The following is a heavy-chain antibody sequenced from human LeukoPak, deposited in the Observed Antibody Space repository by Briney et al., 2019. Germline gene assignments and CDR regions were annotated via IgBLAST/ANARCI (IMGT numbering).Heavy chain of an antibody. Sequence: PSQTLSLTCAVSGGSISSGGYSWSWIRQPPGKGLEWIGYIYHSGSTNYNPSLKRRVTISVDTSKNQFSLKLSSVTAADTAVYYCAVAGPYYFDYWGQGTLVTASS. J-gene: IGHJ4*02. CDR1: GGSISSGGYS. CDR2: IYHSGST. V-gene: IGHV4-30-2*01. D-gene: IGHD6-19*01. CDR3: AVAGPYYFDY.